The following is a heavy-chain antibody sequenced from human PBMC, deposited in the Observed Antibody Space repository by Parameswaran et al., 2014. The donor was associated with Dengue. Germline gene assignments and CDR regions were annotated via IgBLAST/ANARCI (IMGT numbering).Heavy chain of an antibody. J-gene: IGHJ4*02. Sequence: WVRQAPGQGLEWMGGIIPIFGTANYAQKFQGRVTITADESTSTAYMELSSLRSEDTAVYYCAGAIVVVPAAPWDYWGQGTLVTVSS. V-gene: IGHV1-69*01. CDR3: AGAIVVVPAAPWDY. D-gene: IGHD2-2*01. CDR2: IIPIFGTA.